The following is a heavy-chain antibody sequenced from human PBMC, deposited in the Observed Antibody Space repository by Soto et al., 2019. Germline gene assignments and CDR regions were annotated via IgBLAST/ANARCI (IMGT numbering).Heavy chain of an antibody. CDR3: ARESENLTSNFDY. CDR2: ICCDGSNK. CDR1: GFTFSSYG. V-gene: IGHV3-33*01. J-gene: IGHJ4*02. Sequence: SLRLSCAASGFTFSSYGMHWVRQAPGKGLEWVSAICCDGSNKHYADPVKGRFTISRDNAKNSLSLEMNSLRAEDTDVYYCARESENLTSNFDYWGQGTLVTVSS.